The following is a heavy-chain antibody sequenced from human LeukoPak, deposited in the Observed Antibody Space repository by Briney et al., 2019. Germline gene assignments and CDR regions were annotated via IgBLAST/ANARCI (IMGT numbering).Heavy chain of an antibody. CDR2: ISGTGGAT. Sequence: GSLRLSCVASGFSFGNYAMSWVRQAPGKGLQWVSQISGTGGATWYAGFARDRFTVSRDNSKKTLYLQMSGLRVEDTAMYYCVKDPRDTYGTNWFVSWGQGTLLIVSS. CDR3: VKDPRDTYGTNWFVS. V-gene: IGHV3-23*01. CDR1: GFSFGNYA. J-gene: IGHJ5*01. D-gene: IGHD2-21*01.